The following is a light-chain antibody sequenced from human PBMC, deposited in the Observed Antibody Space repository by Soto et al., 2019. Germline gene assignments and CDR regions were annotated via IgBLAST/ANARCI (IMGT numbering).Light chain of an antibody. CDR3: QSYDSSLSGMV. CDR1: SSNIGAGYE. J-gene: IGLJ3*02. CDR2: GDR. V-gene: IGLV1-40*01. Sequence: QSVLTQPPSVSGAPGQRVTISCTGSSSNIGAGYEVHWYQQLPGPAPKLLIYGDRYRPSGVPDRFSGSKSGTSVSLAITGLQAEDEADYHCQSYDSSLSGMVFGGGTKVTVL.